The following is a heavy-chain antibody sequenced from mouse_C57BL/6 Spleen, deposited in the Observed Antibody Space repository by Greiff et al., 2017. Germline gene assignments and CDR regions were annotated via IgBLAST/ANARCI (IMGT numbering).Heavy chain of an antibody. V-gene: IGHV1-64*01. CDR1: GYTFTSYW. D-gene: IGHD2-2*01. CDR2: IHPNSGST. J-gene: IGHJ4*01. CDR3: AREGLYGLGAMAY. Sequence: VQLQQSGAELVKPGASVKLSCKASGYTFTSYWMHWVKQRPGQGLEWIGMIHPNSGSTNYNEKFKSKATLTVDKSSSTAYMQLSNLTSEASAVYYCAREGLYGLGAMAYWGQGTSVTVSS.